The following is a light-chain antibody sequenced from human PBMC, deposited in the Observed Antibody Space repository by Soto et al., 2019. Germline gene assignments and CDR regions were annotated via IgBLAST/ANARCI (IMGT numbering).Light chain of an antibody. Sequence: EIVLTQSTATLSLSPWEKATLSCRASQSVSSYLAWYQQKPGQDPRLLIYDASNRATSIPARFSGSGSGTDFTLTISSLEPEDFAVYYCQQRSNWPQGLTFGGGTKVEIK. CDR2: DAS. CDR3: QQRSNWPQGLT. V-gene: IGKV3-11*01. CDR1: QSVSSY. J-gene: IGKJ4*01.